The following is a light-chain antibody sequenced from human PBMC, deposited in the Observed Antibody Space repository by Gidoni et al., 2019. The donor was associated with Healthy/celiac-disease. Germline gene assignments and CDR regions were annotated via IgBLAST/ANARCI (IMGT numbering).Light chain of an antibody. CDR2: GKN. CDR3: NSRASRVWV. J-gene: IGLJ3*02. Sequence: SSELTQDPAVSVALGQTVRITCQGDSLRSYYASWYQQKPGQAPVLVIYGKNNRPSGIPDRFSGSSSGNTASLTITGAQAEDEADYYCNSRASRVWVFGGGTKLTVL. V-gene: IGLV3-19*01. CDR1: SLRSYY.